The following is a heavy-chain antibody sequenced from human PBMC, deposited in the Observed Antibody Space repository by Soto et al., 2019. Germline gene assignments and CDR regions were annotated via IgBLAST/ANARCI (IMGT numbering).Heavy chain of an antibody. J-gene: IGHJ6*02. V-gene: IGHV3-48*01. Sequence: GGSLSLSCEASGFIFRTYSMNWVRQAPGRGLEWVSYISSSSHTIFYADSVKGRFTISRDNAKNSLYLQMNSLRAEDTAVYYCARGGEITSGYYYYGMDVWGQGTTVTVSS. D-gene: IGHD2-2*01. CDR3: ARGGEITSGYYYYGMDV. CDR1: GFIFRTYS. CDR2: ISSSSHTI.